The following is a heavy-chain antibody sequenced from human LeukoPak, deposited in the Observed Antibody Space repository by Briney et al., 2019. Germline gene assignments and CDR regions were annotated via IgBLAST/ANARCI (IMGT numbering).Heavy chain of an antibody. CDR1: GFTVSSNY. Sequence: PGGSLRLSCAASGFTVSSNYMSWVRQAPGKGLEWVSVIYSGGSTYYADSVKGRFTISRDNSKNTLYLQMNSLRAEDTAVYYCARDMESYSSGWFDYWGQGTLVTVSS. J-gene: IGHJ4*02. CDR3: ARDMESYSSGWFDY. V-gene: IGHV3-66*01. CDR2: IYSGGST. D-gene: IGHD6-19*01.